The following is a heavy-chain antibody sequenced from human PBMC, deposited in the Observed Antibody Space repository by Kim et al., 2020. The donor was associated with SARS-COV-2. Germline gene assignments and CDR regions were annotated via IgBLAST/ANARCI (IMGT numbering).Heavy chain of an antibody. V-gene: IGHV4-59*13. Sequence: SETLSLTCTVSGGSISSYYWSWIRQPPGKGLEWIGYIYYSGSTNYNPSLKSRVTISVDTSKNQFSLKLSSVTAADTAVYYCARVGCSGGSCYSFDYWGQGTLVTVSS. D-gene: IGHD2-15*01. CDR3: ARVGCSGGSCYSFDY. CDR1: GGSISSYY. J-gene: IGHJ4*02. CDR2: IYYSGST.